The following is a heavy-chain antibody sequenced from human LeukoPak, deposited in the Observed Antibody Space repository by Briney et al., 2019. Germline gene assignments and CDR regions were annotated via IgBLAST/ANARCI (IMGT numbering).Heavy chain of an antibody. CDR3: TWVGPSTVVDY. V-gene: IGHV3-73*01. J-gene: IGHJ4*02. CDR2: IRSKPQSYAT. Sequence: GGSLKLSCAASGFTFSDSAIHWVRQASGKGLEWVGRIRSKPQSYATAYDESLKGRFTISRDDSKNTAYLQMSSLKIEDTAVYYCTWVGPSTVVDYWGQGTQVTVSS. CDR1: GFTFSDSA. D-gene: IGHD1-26*01.